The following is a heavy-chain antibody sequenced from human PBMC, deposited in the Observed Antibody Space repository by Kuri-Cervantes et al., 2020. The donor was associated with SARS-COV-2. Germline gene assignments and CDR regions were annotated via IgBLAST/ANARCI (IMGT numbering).Heavy chain of an antibody. D-gene: IGHD3-16*01. CDR3: ARDLRMGKSLDY. CDR2: ISYDGSNK. V-gene: IGHV3-30-3*01. CDR1: GFTFSSYA. J-gene: IGHJ4*02. Sequence: GESLKISCAASGFTFSSYAMHWVRQAPGKGLEWVAVISYDGSNKYYADSVKGRFTISRDDAKSSVYLQMNSLRGEDTAVYYCARDLRMGKSLDYWGQGTLVTVSS.